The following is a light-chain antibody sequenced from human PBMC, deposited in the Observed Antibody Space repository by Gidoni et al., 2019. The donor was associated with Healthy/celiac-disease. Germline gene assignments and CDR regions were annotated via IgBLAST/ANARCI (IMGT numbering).Light chain of an antibody. CDR1: SSDVGGYNS. V-gene: IGLV2-14*01. CDR2: EVS. CDR3: SSYTSSSTLGV. J-gene: IGLJ2*01. Sequence: QSALTQPASVSGSPGQSIPISCTGTSSDVGGYNSVSWYQQHPGKAPKLMIYEVSNRPSGVSNRLSGSKSGNTASLTISGLQAEDEADYYCSSYTSSSTLGVFGGGTKLTVL.